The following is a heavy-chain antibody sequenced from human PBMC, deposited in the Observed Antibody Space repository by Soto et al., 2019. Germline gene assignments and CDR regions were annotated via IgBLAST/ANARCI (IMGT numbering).Heavy chain of an antibody. CDR3: ARNYDILTGYYRWFDP. CDR1: GYTFTSYG. Sequence: ASVKVSCKASGYTFTSYGISWVRQAPGQGLEWMGWISAYNGNTNYAQKLQGRVTMTTDTSTSTAYMELRSLRSDDTAVYYCARNYDILTGYYRWFDPWGQGTLVTVSS. J-gene: IGHJ5*02. D-gene: IGHD3-9*01. V-gene: IGHV1-18*01. CDR2: ISAYNGNT.